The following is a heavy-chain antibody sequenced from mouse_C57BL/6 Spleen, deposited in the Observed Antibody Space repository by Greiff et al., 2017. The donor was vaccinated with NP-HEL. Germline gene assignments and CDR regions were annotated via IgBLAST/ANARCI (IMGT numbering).Heavy chain of an antibody. CDR3: ARPAQATGFAY. Sequence: QVQLQQSGPELVKPGASVKISCKASGYAFSSSWVNWVKQRPGKGLEWIGRIYPGDGDTNYNGKFKGKATLTADKSSSTAYMQLSSLTSEDSAVYFCARPAQATGFAYWGQGTLVTVSA. D-gene: IGHD3-2*02. J-gene: IGHJ3*01. V-gene: IGHV1-82*01. CDR1: GYAFSSSW. CDR2: IYPGDGDT.